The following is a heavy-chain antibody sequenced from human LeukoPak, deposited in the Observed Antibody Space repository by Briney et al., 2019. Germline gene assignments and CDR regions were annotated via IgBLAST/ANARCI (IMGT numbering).Heavy chain of an antibody. CDR1: GYIFTGYY. CDR2: INPNSGGT. D-gene: IGHD3-3*01. J-gene: IGHJ4*02. CDR3: ARDPPGGYDFWSGYYKPYYFDY. V-gene: IGHV1-2*02. Sequence: ASVKVSCKASGYIFTGYYMHWLRQAPGQGLEWMGWINPNSGGTNYAQKFQGRVTMTRDTSISTAYMELRSLRSDDTAVYYCARDPPGGYDFWSGYYKPYYFDYWGQGTLVTVSS.